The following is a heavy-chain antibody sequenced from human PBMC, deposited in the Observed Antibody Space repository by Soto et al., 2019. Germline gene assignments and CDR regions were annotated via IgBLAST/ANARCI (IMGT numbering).Heavy chain of an antibody. CDR1: GFTFSNSA. CDR2: ISYDGNNR. V-gene: IGHV3-30-3*01. CDR3: ARDRVVAGIGEIDY. Sequence: QVHLVESGGGVVQPGRSLRLSCAASGFTFSNSAMHWARQAPGKGLEWVAVISYDGNNRYYADSVKGRFTISRDNSMNRLYLQMNSLRPEDTAFYYCARDRVVAGIGEIDYWGQGTLVTVSS. J-gene: IGHJ4*02. D-gene: IGHD6-19*01.